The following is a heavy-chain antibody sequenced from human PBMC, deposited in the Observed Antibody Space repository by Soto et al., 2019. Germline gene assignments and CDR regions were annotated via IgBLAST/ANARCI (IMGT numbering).Heavy chain of an antibody. CDR2: ISGSGGST. J-gene: IGHJ4*02. CDR1: GFTFSSYA. CDR3: AKDSTWGSLGYFDY. Sequence: GGSLRLSCAASGFTFSSYAMSWVRQAPGKGLEWVSAISGSGGSTYYADSVKGRFTISRDNSKNTLYLQMNSLRAEDSAVYYCAKDSTWGSLGYFDYWGQGTLVTVSS. D-gene: IGHD2-2*01. V-gene: IGHV3-23*01.